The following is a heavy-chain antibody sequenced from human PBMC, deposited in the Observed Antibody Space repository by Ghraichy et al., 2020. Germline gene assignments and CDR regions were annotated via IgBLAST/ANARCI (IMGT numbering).Heavy chain of an antibody. CDR1: GFTFSSYA. J-gene: IGHJ6*02. V-gene: IGHV3-23*01. Sequence: GGSLRLSCAASGFTFSSYAMSWVRQAPGKGLEWVSAISGSGGSTYYADSVKGRFTISRDNSKNTLYLQMNSLRAEDTAVYYCAKGHYYDSSGYVPVYYYYGMDVWGQGTRVTVSS. CDR3: AKGHYYDSSGYVPVYYYYGMDV. D-gene: IGHD3-22*01. CDR2: ISGSGGST.